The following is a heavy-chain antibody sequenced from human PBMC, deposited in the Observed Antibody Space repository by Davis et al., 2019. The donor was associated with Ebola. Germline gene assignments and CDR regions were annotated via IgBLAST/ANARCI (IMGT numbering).Heavy chain of an antibody. CDR2: INPYSGDT. D-gene: IGHD1-26*01. Sequence: ASVKVSCKASGYTFSGYYIHWVRQAPGQGLEWMGWINPYSGDTNYAHNFQGRVTMTRDTSINSVYVELSRLKSDDTAVYYCARDLSPGWSGTYFAFDCWGQGTLVTVSS. V-gene: IGHV1-2*02. J-gene: IGHJ4*02. CDR3: ARDLSPGWSGTYFAFDC. CDR1: GYTFSGYY.